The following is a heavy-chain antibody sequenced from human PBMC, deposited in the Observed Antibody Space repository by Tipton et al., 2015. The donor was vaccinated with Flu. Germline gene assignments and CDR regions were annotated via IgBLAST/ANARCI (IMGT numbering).Heavy chain of an antibody. V-gene: IGHV3-53*01. J-gene: IGHJ3*02. Sequence: GSLRLSCAVSGFIVSDNYMSWVRQAPGQGLEWVAAMYTGDRTYYADSVKGRFTLSRDNSDNTLTLHMNNLRAEDTAIYYCARLGVDMTRGAFDIWGQGIRVTDSS. D-gene: IGHD3-10*01. CDR1: GFIVSDNY. CDR3: ARLGVDMTRGAFDI. CDR2: MYTGDRT.